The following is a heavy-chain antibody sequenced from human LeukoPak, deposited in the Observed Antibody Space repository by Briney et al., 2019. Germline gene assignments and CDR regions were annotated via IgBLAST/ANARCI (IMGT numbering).Heavy chain of an antibody. Sequence: KPSETLSLTCAVYGGSFSGYYWSWIRQPPGKGLEWIGSIYYSGSTYYNPSLKSRVTISVDTSKSQFSLKLSSVTAADTAVYYCARVAASLTGSGSAQRHMDVWGKGTTVTVSS. D-gene: IGHD3-10*01. V-gene: IGHV4-34*01. CDR1: GGSFSGYY. CDR2: IYYSGST. CDR3: ARVAASLTGSGSAQRHMDV. J-gene: IGHJ6*03.